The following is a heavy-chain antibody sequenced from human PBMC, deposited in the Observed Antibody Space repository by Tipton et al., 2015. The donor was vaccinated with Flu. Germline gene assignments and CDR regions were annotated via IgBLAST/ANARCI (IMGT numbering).Heavy chain of an antibody. V-gene: IGHV4-39*07. CDR2: ISYSGST. D-gene: IGHD5-24*01. CDR3: ARVGDGYAYDY. Sequence: LRLSCTVSGGSISSSDYYWGWIRQPPGKGLEWIGSISYSGSTYYNPSLKSRVTISVDTSKNQFSLKLSSVTAADTAMYYCARVGDGYAYDYWGQGTLVTVSS. J-gene: IGHJ4*02. CDR1: GGSISSSDYY.